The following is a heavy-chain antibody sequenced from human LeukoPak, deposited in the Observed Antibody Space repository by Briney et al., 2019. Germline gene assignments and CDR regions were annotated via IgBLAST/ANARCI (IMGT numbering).Heavy chain of an antibody. Sequence: SQTLSLTCAISGDRVSSNSAAWNWIRQSPWRGLEWLGRTYYRSKWYNDYAVAVKSRRSINPDKSKNQFSLQLNTVTPEDTAVYYCARSIAAARYYFDYWGQGTLVTVSS. V-gene: IGHV6-1*01. CDR3: ARSIAAARYYFDY. CDR2: TYYRSKWYN. CDR1: GDRVSSNSAA. D-gene: IGHD6-13*01. J-gene: IGHJ4*02.